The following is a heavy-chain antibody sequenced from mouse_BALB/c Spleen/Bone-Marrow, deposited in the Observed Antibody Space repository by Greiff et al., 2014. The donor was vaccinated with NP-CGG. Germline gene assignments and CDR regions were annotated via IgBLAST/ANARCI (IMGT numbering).Heavy chain of an antibody. V-gene: IGHV1-74*04. D-gene: IGHD2-10*02. CDR1: GYTFTSYW. CDR3: ARGGYGNYGRFAY. CDR2: IDPYDSGT. J-gene: IGHJ3*01. Sequence: HVQLKESGAELVRPGASVKLSCKASGYTFTSYWMNWVKQRPEQGLEWIGRIDPYDSGTHYNRKFKDKAILTVDKSSSTAYMQLSSLTSEDSAVYYCARGGYGNYGRFAYWGQGTLVTVSA.